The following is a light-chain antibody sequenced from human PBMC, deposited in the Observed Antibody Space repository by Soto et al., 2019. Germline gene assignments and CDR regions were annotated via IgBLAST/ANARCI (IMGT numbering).Light chain of an antibody. J-gene: IGLJ3*02. CDR3: CSYAGSNNFRV. V-gene: IGLV2-8*01. CDR1: SSDVGGYNY. CDR2: EVS. Sequence: QSVLTQPPSASGSPGQSVTISCTGTSSDVGGYNYVSWYQQHPGKAPKLMIYEVSKRPSGVPDRFSGSKSGNTASLTVSGLQAEEEADYYCCSYAGSNNFRVFGGGTKLTVL.